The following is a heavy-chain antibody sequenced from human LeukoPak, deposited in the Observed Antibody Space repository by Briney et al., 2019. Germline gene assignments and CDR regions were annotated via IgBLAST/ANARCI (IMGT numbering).Heavy chain of an antibody. Sequence: GGSLRLSCAASGFTVSSNYMSWVRQAPGKGLEWVSVIYSGGSTYYADSVKGRFTISRDNSKNTLYLQMKSLRAEDTAVYYCARDRVTIVRGVINYYYGMDVWGQGTTVTVSS. J-gene: IGHJ6*02. D-gene: IGHD3-10*01. CDR2: IYSGGST. CDR1: GFTVSSNY. CDR3: ARDRVTIVRGVINYYYGMDV. V-gene: IGHV3-66*01.